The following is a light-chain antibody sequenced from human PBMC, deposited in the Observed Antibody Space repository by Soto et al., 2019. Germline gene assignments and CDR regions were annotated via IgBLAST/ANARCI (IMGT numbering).Light chain of an antibody. CDR1: QSVSSY. J-gene: IGKJ5*01. V-gene: IGKV3-11*01. CDR3: QQRSNWPSIT. Sequence: EIVFTQSPATPSFSPGERATLSCRASQSVSSYLAWYQQKPGQAPRLPIYDASNRATGIPAKVRGSGSGANFPLPISSLEPEDFAVYYCQQRSNWPSITFGQGTRLEIK. CDR2: DAS.